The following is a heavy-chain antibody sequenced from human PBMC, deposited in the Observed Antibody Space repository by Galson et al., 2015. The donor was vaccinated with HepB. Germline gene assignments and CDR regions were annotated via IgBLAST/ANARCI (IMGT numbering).Heavy chain of an antibody. D-gene: IGHD1-26*01. V-gene: IGHV3-48*02. CDR1: GFTFSSYS. J-gene: IGHJ4*02. Sequence: SLRLSCAASGFTFSSYSMNWARQAPGKGLEWVSYISSSSSTIYYADSVKGRFTISRDNAKNSLYLQMNSLRDEDTAVYYCARDLGSYFATEYYFDYWGQGTLVTVSS. CDR2: ISSSSSTI. CDR3: ARDLGSYFATEYYFDY.